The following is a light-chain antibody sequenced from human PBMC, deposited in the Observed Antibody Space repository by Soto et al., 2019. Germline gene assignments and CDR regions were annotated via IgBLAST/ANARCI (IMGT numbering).Light chain of an antibody. CDR1: SSDVGANNH. J-gene: IGLJ1*01. V-gene: IGLV2-8*01. CDR2: EVT. CDR3: SSYTDSAFHV. Sequence: QLVLTQPPSASGSPGQSVTISCTGTSSDVGANNHVSWYQQHPGKAPKLLIFEVTERPSGVPDRFSGSKSDNTASLTVSGLQAEDEADYYCSSYTDSAFHVFGTATKLTVL.